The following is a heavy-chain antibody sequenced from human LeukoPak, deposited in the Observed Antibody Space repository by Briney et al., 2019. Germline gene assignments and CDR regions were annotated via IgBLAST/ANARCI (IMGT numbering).Heavy chain of an antibody. V-gene: IGHV4-4*02. J-gene: IGHJ4*02. CDR1: GGSISSSNW. Sequence: PSGTLSLTCAVSGGSISSSNWWSWVRQPPGKGLEWIGEIYHSGSTNYNPSLKSRVTISVDKSKNQFSLKLSSVTAADTAVYYCARVRGYYYGSGPFDYWGQGTLVTVSS. CDR2: IYHSGST. CDR3: ARVRGYYYGSGPFDY. D-gene: IGHD3-10*01.